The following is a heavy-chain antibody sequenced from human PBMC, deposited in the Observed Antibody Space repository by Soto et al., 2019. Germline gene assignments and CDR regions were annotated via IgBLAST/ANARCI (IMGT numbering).Heavy chain of an antibody. V-gene: IGHV4-34*01. CDR1: GGSFSGYY. CDR3: ARLVRSNYGDNYFDY. Sequence: PSETLSLTCAVYGGSFSGYYWSWIRQPPGKGLEWIGEINHSGSTNYNPSLKSRVTISVDTSKNQFSLKLSSVTAADTAVYYCARLVRSNYGDNYFDYWGQGTLVTVSS. J-gene: IGHJ4*02. CDR2: INHSGST. D-gene: IGHD4-17*01.